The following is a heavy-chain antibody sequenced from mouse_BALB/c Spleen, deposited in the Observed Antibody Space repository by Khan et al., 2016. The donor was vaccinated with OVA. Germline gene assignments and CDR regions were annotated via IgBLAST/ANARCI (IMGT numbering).Heavy chain of an antibody. CDR2: IWAGGSN. Sequence: QVQLKESGPGLVAPSQSLSITCTVSGFSLTDYAVSWIRQPPGKGLEWLGIIWAGGSNYYNSALKSRLSISKDNSRSQVFLNMNSLQTDDTAIYYCAKDPPYYAMDYWGQGTSGTVSS. CDR3: AKDPPYYAMDY. CDR1: GFSLTDYA. V-gene: IGHV2-6-5*01. J-gene: IGHJ4*01.